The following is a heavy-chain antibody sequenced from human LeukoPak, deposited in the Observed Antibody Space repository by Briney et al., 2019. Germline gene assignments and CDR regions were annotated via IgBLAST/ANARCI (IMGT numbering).Heavy chain of an antibody. CDR3: ARLCPIVVVPAAQVWFDP. D-gene: IGHD2-2*01. J-gene: IGHJ5*02. CDR1: GYSFTSYW. Sequence: GESLKISCKGAGYSFTSYWIGWVRQMPGKGLEWMGMIYPGDSDTRYNPSFQSQVTISADKSISTAYLQWSSLKAADTAMYYCARLCPIVVVPAAQVWFDPWGQGTLVTVSS. CDR2: IYPGDSDT. V-gene: IGHV5-51*01.